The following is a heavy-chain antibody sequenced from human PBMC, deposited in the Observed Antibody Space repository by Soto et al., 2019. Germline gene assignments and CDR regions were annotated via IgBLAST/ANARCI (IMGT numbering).Heavy chain of an antibody. J-gene: IGHJ4*02. CDR3: AHAGCRGGTFYLYYFVS. Sequence: EMQLLESGGGLVQPGGSLKLSCAASGFTFSNYAMSWVRQAPGKGLEWVSTISGRGGNTYYADSVKGRFTISRDNSRNTMYRQMYSLRFEDSAVYSCAHAGCRGGTFYLYYFVSWVQCALVTVSS. V-gene: IGHV3-23*01. D-gene: IGHD2-15*01. CDR1: GFTFSNYA. CDR2: ISGRGGNT.